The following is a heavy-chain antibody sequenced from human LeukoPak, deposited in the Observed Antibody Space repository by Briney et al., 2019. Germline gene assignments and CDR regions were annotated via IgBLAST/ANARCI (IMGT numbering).Heavy chain of an antibody. CDR3: ASLSLVRGVIRRGSWFDP. J-gene: IGHJ5*02. V-gene: IGHV4-4*02. CDR1: GGSITSSNW. CDR2: IYHSGTT. Sequence: PSGTLSLTCAVSGGSITSSNWWSWVRQPPGKGLEWIGEIYHSGTTNYNPSLKSRVTISVDTSKNQFSLTLYSVIAADTAVYYCASLSLVRGVIRRGSWFDPWGQGTLVTVSS. D-gene: IGHD3-10*01.